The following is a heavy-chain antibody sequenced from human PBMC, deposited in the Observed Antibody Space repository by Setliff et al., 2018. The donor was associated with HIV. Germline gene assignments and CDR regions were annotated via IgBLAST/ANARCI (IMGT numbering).Heavy chain of an antibody. J-gene: IGHJ1*01. D-gene: IGHD3-22*01. V-gene: IGHV4-39*01. Sequence: PSETLSLTCTVSGGSINSRDYSWGWIRQPPGKGLERIVSLPHSGVTYYNPSLRSRVTTSVDTSKNQFPLKLRSVTAADTAVYYCARHDYYDSSGYLLGEYFHHWGQGTLVTVSS. CDR1: GGSINSRDYS. CDR3: ARHDYYDSSGYLLGEYFHH. CDR2: LPHSGVT.